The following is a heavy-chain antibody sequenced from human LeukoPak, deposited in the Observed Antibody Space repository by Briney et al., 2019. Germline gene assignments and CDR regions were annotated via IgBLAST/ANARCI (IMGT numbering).Heavy chain of an antibody. D-gene: IGHD3-10*01. CDR1: GFTFSNYE. CDR2: ISSSSSTI. J-gene: IGHJ5*02. CDR3: ARPLMYYYGSETYFWFDP. Sequence: GGSLRLSCAASGFTFSNYEMNWVRQAPGKGLEWVSYISSSSSTIYYADSVKGRFTISRDNAKNSLYLQMNSLRAEDTAVYYCARPLMYYYGSETYFWFDPWGQGTLVTVSS. V-gene: IGHV3-48*01.